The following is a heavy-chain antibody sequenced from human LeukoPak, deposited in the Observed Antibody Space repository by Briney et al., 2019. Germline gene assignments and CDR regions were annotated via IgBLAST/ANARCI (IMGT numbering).Heavy chain of an antibody. Sequence: GGSLRLSCAASGFTFSSYAMHWVRQAPGKGLEWVTIISYDGTNKYYADSVKGRFTIYRDNSKNTLFLQMNSLRAEDTAVYYCARSNYYDSRSWGFDIWGQGTMVTVSS. D-gene: IGHD3-22*01. V-gene: IGHV3-30*04. J-gene: IGHJ3*02. CDR2: ISYDGTNK. CDR1: GFTFSSYA. CDR3: ARSNYYDSRSWGFDI.